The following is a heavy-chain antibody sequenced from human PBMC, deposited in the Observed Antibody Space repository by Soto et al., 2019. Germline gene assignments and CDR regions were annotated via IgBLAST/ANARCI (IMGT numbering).Heavy chain of an antibody. CDR1: GGSISSSSYY. CDR2: IYYSGST. Sequence: SETLSLTCTVSGGSISSSSYYWGWIRQPPGKGLEWIGSIYYSGSTYYNPSLKSRVTISVDTSKNQFSLKLSSVTAADTAVYYCARHPVRRGSGYDYEHPSGVFDYWGQGTLVTVSS. V-gene: IGHV4-39*01. CDR3: ARHPVRRGSGYDYEHPSGVFDY. J-gene: IGHJ4*02. D-gene: IGHD5-12*01.